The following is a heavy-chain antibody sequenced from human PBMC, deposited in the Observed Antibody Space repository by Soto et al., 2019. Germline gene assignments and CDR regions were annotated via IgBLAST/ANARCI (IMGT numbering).Heavy chain of an antibody. J-gene: IGHJ6*02. CDR2: IWYDGSNK. V-gene: IGHV3-33*01. D-gene: IGHD2-15*01. Sequence: QVQLVESGGGVVQPGRSLRLSCAASGFTFSSYGMHWVRQAPGKGLEWVAVIWYDGSNKYYADSVKGRFTISRDNSKNTLYLQMNSLRAEDTAVYYCARGDCSGGSCSFYYYYYGMDVWGQGTTVTVSS. CDR1: GFTFSSYG. CDR3: ARGDCSGGSCSFYYYYYGMDV.